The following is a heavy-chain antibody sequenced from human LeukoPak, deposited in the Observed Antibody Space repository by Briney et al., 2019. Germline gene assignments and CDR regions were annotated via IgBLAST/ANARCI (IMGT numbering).Heavy chain of an antibody. CDR1: GYTFTSYA. CDR2: INAGNGNT. V-gene: IGHV1-3*01. D-gene: IGHD3-10*01. Sequence: GASVKVSCKASGYTFTSYAMHWVRQAPGQRFEWMGWINAGNGNTKYSQKFQGRVTITRDTSASTAYMELSSLRSEDTAVYYCARVGPLWFGELFTPLPYYYYYGMDVWGQGTTVTVSS. CDR3: ARVGPLWFGELFTPLPYYYYYGMDV. J-gene: IGHJ6*02.